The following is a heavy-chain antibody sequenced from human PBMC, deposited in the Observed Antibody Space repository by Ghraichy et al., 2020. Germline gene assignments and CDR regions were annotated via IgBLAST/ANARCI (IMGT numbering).Heavy chain of an antibody. D-gene: IGHD3-9*01. CDR1: GFTFSSYA. J-gene: IGHJ3*02. CDR2: ISGSGGST. CDR3: AKEDSLGSYDILTGYYGLSAFDI. V-gene: IGHV3-23*01. Sequence: GGSLRLSCAASGFTFSSYAMSWVRQAPGKGLEWVSAISGSGGSTYYADSVKGRFTISRDNSKNTLYLQMNSLRAEDTAVYYCAKEDSLGSYDILTGYYGLSAFDIWGQGTMVTVSS.